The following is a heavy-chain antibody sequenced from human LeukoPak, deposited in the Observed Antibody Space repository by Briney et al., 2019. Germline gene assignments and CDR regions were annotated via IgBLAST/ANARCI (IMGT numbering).Heavy chain of an antibody. Sequence: GGSLRLSCAVSGFTFDDYAMHWVRQVPGKGLEWVSGINWNSDSIGYAVRGRFTISRDNSKNTLYLQMKSLRAEDTAVYYCAKGGGYEAQYYYYYLDVWGKGTTVTISS. V-gene: IGHV3-9*01. D-gene: IGHD5-12*01. CDR1: GFTFDDYA. CDR3: AKGGGYEAQYYYYYLDV. CDR2: INWNSDSI. J-gene: IGHJ6*03.